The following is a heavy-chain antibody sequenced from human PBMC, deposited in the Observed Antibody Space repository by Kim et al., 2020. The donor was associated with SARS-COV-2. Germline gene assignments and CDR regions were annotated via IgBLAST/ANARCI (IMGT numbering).Heavy chain of an antibody. D-gene: IGHD6-25*01. CDR3: AKHWRP. Sequence: SETLSPTCTVSGVSITNNYWSWVRQSPGKGLEWIGNFHYSGTTNYNPSFVSRATISVDTSKNQFSLILNSVTAADTAVYYCAKHWRPWGQGTLVTVSS. J-gene: IGHJ4*02. CDR2: FHYSGTT. CDR1: GVSITNNY. V-gene: IGHV4-59*08.